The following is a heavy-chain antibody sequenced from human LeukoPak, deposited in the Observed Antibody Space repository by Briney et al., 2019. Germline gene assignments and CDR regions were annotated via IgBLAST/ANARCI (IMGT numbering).Heavy chain of an antibody. CDR3: ARASMVADFDH. CDR1: GFAFSSQA. V-gene: IGHV3-74*01. D-gene: IGHD4/OR15-4a*01. J-gene: IGHJ4*02. Sequence: GGSLRLSCAASGFAFSSQAMGWVRQAPGKGLEWVSRISGDGSITAYADSVKGRFTISRDNAKNTLYLQMNSLRAEDTAVYYCARASMVADFDHWGQGTLVTVSS. CDR2: ISGDGSIT.